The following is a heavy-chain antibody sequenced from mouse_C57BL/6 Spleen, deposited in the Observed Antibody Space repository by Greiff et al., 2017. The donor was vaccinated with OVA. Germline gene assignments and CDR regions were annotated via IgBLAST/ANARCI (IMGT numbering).Heavy chain of an antibody. V-gene: IGHV1-82*01. Sequence: VQLQQSGPELVKPGASVKISCKASGYAFSSSWMNWVKQRPGKGLEWIGRIYPGDGDTNYNGKFKGKATLTADKSSSTAYMQLSSLTSEDSAVYFCAAIYDGYYYAMDYWGQGTSVTVSS. CDR1: GYAFSSSW. J-gene: IGHJ4*01. D-gene: IGHD2-3*01. CDR3: AAIYDGYYYAMDY. CDR2: IYPGDGDT.